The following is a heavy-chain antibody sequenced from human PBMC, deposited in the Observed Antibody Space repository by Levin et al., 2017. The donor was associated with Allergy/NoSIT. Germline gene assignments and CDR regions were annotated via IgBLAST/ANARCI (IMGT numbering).Heavy chain of an antibody. CDR2: ISWNSGDI. D-gene: IGHD2-2*01. CDR3: VKGAPISITLVADALGV. J-gene: IGHJ6*02. Sequence: SCEASGFTFDDYAMHWVRQAPGKGLEWVSGISWNSGDIGYADSVKGRFTISRDNAKNSLHLQMNSLRADDTALYYCVKGAPISITLVADALGVWGQGTTVTVSS. CDR1: GFTFDDYA. V-gene: IGHV3-9*01.